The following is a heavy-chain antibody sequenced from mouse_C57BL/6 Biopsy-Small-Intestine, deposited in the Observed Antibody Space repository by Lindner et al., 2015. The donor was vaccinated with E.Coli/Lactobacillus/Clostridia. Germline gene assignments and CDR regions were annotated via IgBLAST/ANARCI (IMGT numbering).Heavy chain of an antibody. Sequence: SVKVLLQGFWLLPLTNYGISVGATTAPGQGLEWMGWISAYNGNTNYAQKLQGRVTLTTDTSTSTAYMELRSLRSDDTAVYYCARDGSTWYRLEDYWGQGTLVTVSS. CDR2: ISAYNGNT. CDR1: LLPLTNYG. V-gene: IGHV1-79*01. J-gene: IGHJ4*01. CDR3: ARDGSTWYRLEDY. D-gene: IGHD6-1*01.